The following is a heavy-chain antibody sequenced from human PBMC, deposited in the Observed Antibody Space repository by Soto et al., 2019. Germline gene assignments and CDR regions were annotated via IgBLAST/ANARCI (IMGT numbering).Heavy chain of an antibody. J-gene: IGHJ4*02. CDR2: IGPESGAT. V-gene: IGHV1-2*02. D-gene: IGHD5-12*01. CDR3: GRGRSGQIVVFH. CDR1: GYTFTGHY. Sequence: ASVKVSCKASGYTFTGHYIHWVRQAPEQGPEWMGEIGPESGATRYAQRFQGRVTMARDMSITTVYMELNNLRPDDTAVYYCGRGRSGQIVVFHWGQGTPVTVSS.